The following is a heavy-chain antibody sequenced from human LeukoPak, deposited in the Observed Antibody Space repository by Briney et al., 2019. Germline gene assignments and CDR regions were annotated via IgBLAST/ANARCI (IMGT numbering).Heavy chain of an antibody. CDR2: IIPIFGTA. J-gene: IGHJ5*02. CDR1: GGTFSSYA. CDR3: ARGGYCSSTSCLPDWFDP. Sequence: SVKVSRKASGGTFSSYAISWVRQAPGQGLEWMGGIIPIFGTANYAQKFQGRVTITADESTSTAYMELSSLRSEDTAVYYCARGGYCSSTSCLPDWFDPWGQGTLVTVSS. D-gene: IGHD2-2*01. V-gene: IGHV1-69*13.